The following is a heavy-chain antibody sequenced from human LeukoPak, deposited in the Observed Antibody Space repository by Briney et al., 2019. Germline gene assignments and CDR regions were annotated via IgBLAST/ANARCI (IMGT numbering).Heavy chain of an antibody. CDR3: ARGSGFYDSSGRIDY. D-gene: IGHD3-22*01. J-gene: IGHJ4*02. V-gene: IGHV1-2*02. Sequence: ASVKVSCKASGYTFTVYYMHWVRQAPGQGLEWMGWINPNSGGTNYAQKFQGRVTMTRDTSISTAYMELSRLRSDDTAVYYCARGSGFYDSSGRIDYWGQGTLVTVSS. CDR2: INPNSGGT. CDR1: GYTFTVYY.